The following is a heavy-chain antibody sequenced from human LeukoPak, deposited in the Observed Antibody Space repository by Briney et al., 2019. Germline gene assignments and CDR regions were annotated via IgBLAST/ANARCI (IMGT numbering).Heavy chain of an antibody. CDR3: ARVLRGYSYGAVDY. Sequence: SVKVSCKASGGTFSSYTISWVRQAPGQGLEWMGGIIPIFGTANYAQKFQGRVTITTDESTSTAYMELSSLRSEDTAVYYCARVLRGYSYGAVDYWGQGTLVTVSS. CDR1: GGTFSSYT. J-gene: IGHJ4*02. D-gene: IGHD5-18*01. V-gene: IGHV1-69*05. CDR2: IIPIFGTA.